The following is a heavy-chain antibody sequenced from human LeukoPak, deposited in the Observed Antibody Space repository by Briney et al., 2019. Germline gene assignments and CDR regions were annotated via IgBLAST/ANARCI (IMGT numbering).Heavy chain of an antibody. V-gene: IGHV1-8*01. CDR1: GYTFTSYD. CDR2: MNPNRGNT. D-gene: IGHD3-9*01. Sequence: ASVKVSCKASGYTFTSYDINWVRQATGQGLEWMGWMNPNRGNTGYAQKFQGRVTMTRNTSISTAYMELSSLRSENTAVYYCARGLTTYYDILTGYYMRYYYYGMDVWGQGTTVTVSS. J-gene: IGHJ6*02. CDR3: ARGLTTYYDILTGYYMRYYYYGMDV.